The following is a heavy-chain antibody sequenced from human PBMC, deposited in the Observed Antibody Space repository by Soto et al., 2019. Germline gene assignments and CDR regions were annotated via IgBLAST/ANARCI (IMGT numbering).Heavy chain of an antibody. V-gene: IGHV3-30-3*02. J-gene: IGHJ4*02. CDR2: ISYDGSNK. D-gene: IGHD5-18*01. Sequence: GGARRLWLGASGGTLSRYAIHGGRLAPDKGLEWVAVISYDGSNKYYADSVKGRFTISRDNSKNTLYLQMNSLRAEDTAVYYCAKIPPGYRYGYFYSDYRGPGTLLTLSS. CDR3: AKIPPGYRYGYFYSDY. CDR1: GGTLSRYA.